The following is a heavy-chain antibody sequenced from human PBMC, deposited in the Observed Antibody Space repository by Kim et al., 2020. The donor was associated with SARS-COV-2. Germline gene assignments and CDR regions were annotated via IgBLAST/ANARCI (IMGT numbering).Heavy chain of an antibody. CDR1: GFTFGNFA. D-gene: IGHD6-19*01. CDR2: VNNGNNP. CDR3: AKDHTSSCWPTFDA. J-gene: IGHJ4*02. Sequence: GGSLRLSCEASGFTFGNFAMSWVRQGPGKGLEWVASVNNGNNPYYANSVKGRLTVSRDNDKNMFYLQMDSLRAEDTALNYCAKDHTSSCWPTFDAWGQET. V-gene: IGHV3-23*05.